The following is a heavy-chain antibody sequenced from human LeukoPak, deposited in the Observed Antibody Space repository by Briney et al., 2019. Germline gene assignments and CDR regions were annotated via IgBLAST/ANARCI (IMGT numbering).Heavy chain of an antibody. V-gene: IGHV3-23*01. CDR2: ISDSGFST. CDR3: AKVPYSDYGSGRPPFMDV. Sequence: GGSLRLSCAASGFIFTNYAMSWVRQAPGKGLEGVSTISDSGFSTYYADSVQGRFTISRDNSKNTLYLQMNSLRAEDTAIYYCAKVPYSDYGSGRPPFMDVWGQGTAVAVSS. CDR1: GFIFTNYA. J-gene: IGHJ6*02. D-gene: IGHD3-10*01.